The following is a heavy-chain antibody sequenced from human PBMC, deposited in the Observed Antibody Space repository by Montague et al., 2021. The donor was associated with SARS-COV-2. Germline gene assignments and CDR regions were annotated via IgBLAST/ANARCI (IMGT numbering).Heavy chain of an antibody. J-gene: IGHJ6*03. CDR3: ARLGDGVVPSPILGVGPYYVCYYIDV. CDR1: GGSFSTYS. CDR2: IHHGGST. D-gene: IGHD3-10*01. Sequence: SETLSLTCAVHGGSFSTYSWNWIRQPPGKGLEWIGEIHHGGSTNYNPSLKSRVTISADTSKNQFSLKLTSVAAAGTAVYYCARLGDGVVPSPILGVGPYYVCYYIDVWGKGTTVTVSS. V-gene: IGHV4-34*01.